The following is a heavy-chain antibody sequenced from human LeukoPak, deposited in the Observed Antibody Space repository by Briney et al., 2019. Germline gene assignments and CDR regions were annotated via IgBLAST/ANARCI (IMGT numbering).Heavy chain of an antibody. D-gene: IGHD3/OR15-3a*01. CDR2: IIPIFGIA. J-gene: IGHJ3*02. CDR1: GGTFSSYA. V-gene: IGHV1-69*04. Sequence: ASVKVSCKASGGTFSSYAISWGRQAPGQGLEWMGRIIPIFGIANYAQKFQGRVTITADKSTSTAYMELSSLRSEDTAVYYCARKSDWYHPNDAFDIWGQGTMVTVSS. CDR3: ARKSDWYHPNDAFDI.